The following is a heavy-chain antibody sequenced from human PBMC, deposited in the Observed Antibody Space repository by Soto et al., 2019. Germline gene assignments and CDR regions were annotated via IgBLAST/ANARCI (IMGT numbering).Heavy chain of an antibody. V-gene: IGHV1-46*01. D-gene: IGHD3-3*01. Sequence: ASVKVSCKASGYNFTSHYMHWVRQAPGQGLESMGIMYPGGGRTIYAQKFQGRVSMTRDTSTRTVYMELSSLRSEDTAVYYFSGVGYYSAGDKFQYNGLDVWGQGTTVTVSS. CDR2: MYPGGGRT. CDR1: GYNFTSHY. J-gene: IGHJ6*02. CDR3: SGVGYYSAGDKFQYNGLDV.